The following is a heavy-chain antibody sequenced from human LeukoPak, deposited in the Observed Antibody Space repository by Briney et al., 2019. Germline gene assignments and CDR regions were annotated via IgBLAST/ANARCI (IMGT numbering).Heavy chain of an antibody. V-gene: IGHV3-21*01. CDR3: ARPRLLRYFDWLSLDAFDI. D-gene: IGHD3-9*01. CDR1: GFTFSSYS. CDR2: ISSSSSYI. Sequence: GGSLRLSCAASGFTFSSYSMNWVREAPGKGLEWVSSISSSSSYIYYADSVKGRFTISRDNAKSSLYLQMNSLRAEGTAVYYCARPRLLRYFDWLSLDAFDIWGQGTMVTVSS. J-gene: IGHJ3*02.